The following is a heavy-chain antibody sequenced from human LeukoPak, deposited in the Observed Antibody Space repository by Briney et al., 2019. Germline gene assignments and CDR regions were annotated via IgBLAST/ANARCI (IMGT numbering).Heavy chain of an antibody. Sequence: GESLRLSCSVSGFTFSSYAVSWVRQAPGKGLEWVSSISGSGAGTYYADSVKGRFTISRDNSKNTLYLQMNSLRAEDTAVYYCAREGVRGSGSYYNVKDYWGQGSLVTVS. J-gene: IGHJ4*02. CDR2: ISGSGAGT. CDR1: GFTFSSYA. V-gene: IGHV3-23*01. D-gene: IGHD3-10*01. CDR3: AREGVRGSGSYYNVKDY.